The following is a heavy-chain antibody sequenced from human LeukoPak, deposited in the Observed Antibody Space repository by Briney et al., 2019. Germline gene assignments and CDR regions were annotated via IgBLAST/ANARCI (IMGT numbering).Heavy chain of an antibody. V-gene: IGHV1-8*01. CDR3: ARGPSEAQDAFDI. CDR2: MNPNSGNT. CDR1: GYTFTNYD. J-gene: IGHJ3*02. D-gene: IGHD2-2*01. Sequence: GATVKVSCKASGYTFTNYDINWVRQATGQGLEWMGWMNPNSGNTGYAQKFQGRVTMTRNTSISTAYMELSSLRSEDTAVYYCARGPSEAQDAFDIWGQGTMVTVSS.